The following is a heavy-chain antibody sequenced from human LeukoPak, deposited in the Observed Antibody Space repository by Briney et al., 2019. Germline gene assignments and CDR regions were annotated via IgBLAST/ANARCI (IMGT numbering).Heavy chain of an antibody. Sequence: GESLKISCKGSGYRFTSYWISWVRQMPGKGLEWMGRIDPSDSYTNYSPSFQGHVTISADKSISTAYMQWSSLKASDTAMYYCARHVSNILTGHAFDIWGQGTMVTVSS. CDR3: ARHVSNILTGHAFDI. CDR1: GYRFTSYW. V-gene: IGHV5-10-1*01. J-gene: IGHJ3*02. CDR2: IDPSDSYT. D-gene: IGHD3-9*01.